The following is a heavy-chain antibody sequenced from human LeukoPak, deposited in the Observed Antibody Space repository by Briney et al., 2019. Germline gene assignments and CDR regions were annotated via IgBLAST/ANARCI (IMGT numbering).Heavy chain of an antibody. Sequence: PSQTLSLTCAISGDIVSNKDAAWNWIREAPSRGLEWLGRTFYRSKLYNDYAVSVKGRIIVSADTSKNQFSLHLNSVTPDDTAVYYCGRTVGYFDYWGQGILVTVSS. D-gene: IGHD2-15*01. V-gene: IGHV6-1*01. CDR3: GRTVGYFDY. CDR1: GDIVSNKDAA. CDR2: TFYRSKLYN. J-gene: IGHJ4*02.